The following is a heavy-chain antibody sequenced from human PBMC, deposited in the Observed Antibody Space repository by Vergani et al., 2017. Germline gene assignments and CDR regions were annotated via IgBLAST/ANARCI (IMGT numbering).Heavy chain of an antibody. Sequence: QVQLVESGGGVVQPGRSLRLSCAASGFTFSSYAMHWVRQAPGKGLEWVAVISYDGSNKYYADSVKGRFTISRDNSKNTLYLQMNSLRAEDTAVYYCARQYRKYYDFWRSMDVWGKGTTVTVSS. CDR1: GFTFSSYA. J-gene: IGHJ6*03. V-gene: IGHV3-30*04. CDR3: ARQYRKYYDFWRSMDV. CDR2: ISYDGSNK. D-gene: IGHD3-3*01.